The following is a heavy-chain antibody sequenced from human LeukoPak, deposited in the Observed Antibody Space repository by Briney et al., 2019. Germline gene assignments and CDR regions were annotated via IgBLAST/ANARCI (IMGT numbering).Heavy chain of an antibody. CDR2: IYYSGST. V-gene: IGHV4-39*01. J-gene: IGHJ6*02. Sequence: SETLSLTCTVSGGSISSGDYYWGWIRQPPGKGLEWIGSIYYSGSTYYNPSLKSRVTISVDTSKNQFSLKLSSVTAADTAVYYCARRIAARPGYYYGMDVWGQGTTVTVSS. CDR3: ARRIAARPGYYYGMDV. D-gene: IGHD6-6*01. CDR1: GGSISSGDYY.